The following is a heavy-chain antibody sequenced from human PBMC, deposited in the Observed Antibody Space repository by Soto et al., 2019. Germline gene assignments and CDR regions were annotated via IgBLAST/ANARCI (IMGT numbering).Heavy chain of an antibody. D-gene: IGHD6-19*01. Sequence: GGSLRLSCAASGFTFSDYYMSWIRQAPGKGLEWVSYISSSGSTIYYADSVKGRFTISRDNAKNSLYLQMNSLRAEDTAVYYCARGAAPAQWLVPDYYYYMDVWGKGTTVTVSS. CDR2: ISSSGSTI. V-gene: IGHV3-11*01. CDR3: ARGAAPAQWLVPDYYYYMDV. J-gene: IGHJ6*03. CDR1: GFTFSDYY.